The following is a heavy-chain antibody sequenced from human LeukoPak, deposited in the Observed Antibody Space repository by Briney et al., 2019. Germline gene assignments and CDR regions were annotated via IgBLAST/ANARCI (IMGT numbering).Heavy chain of an antibody. V-gene: IGHV4-59*01. CDR3: AREGRDRNRFEY. Sequence: SETLSLTCTVSGVSISSYYWSWIRQPPGKGLEWIGYIYYTGNTHYNFSLKSRVTISVATSKNQFSLKLSSVTAADTATYYCAREGRDRNRFEYWGHGTLVTVSS. D-gene: IGHD1-14*01. J-gene: IGHJ4*01. CDR1: GVSISSYY. CDR2: IYYTGNT.